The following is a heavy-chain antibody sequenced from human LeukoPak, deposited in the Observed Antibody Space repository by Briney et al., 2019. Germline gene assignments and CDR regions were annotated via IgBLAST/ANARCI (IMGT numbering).Heavy chain of an antibody. D-gene: IGHD1-26*01. J-gene: IGHJ4*02. V-gene: IGHV3-23*01. CDR1: GSTFSSYA. CDR2: ISGSGGST. Sequence: QPGGSLRLSCAASGSTFSSYAMSWVRQNPGKGLEWVAAISGSGGSTYYADSVKGRFTISRDNFKNTLYLQMNSLRAEDTAVYYCAKEVIVGVSFDYWGQGTLVTVSS. CDR3: AKEVIVGVSFDY.